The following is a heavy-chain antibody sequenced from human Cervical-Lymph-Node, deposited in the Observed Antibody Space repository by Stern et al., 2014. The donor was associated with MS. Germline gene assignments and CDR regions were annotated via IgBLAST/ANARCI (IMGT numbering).Heavy chain of an antibody. CDR1: GYIFTGYC. J-gene: IGHJ4*01. CDR3: ARGSGTAYDLRGDY. D-gene: IGHD3-3*01. CDR2: INPNSGGT. Sequence: QDQLVQSGAEARAPGASMKVSCKASGYIFTGYCLHWVRQAPGQGLEWLGWINPNSGGTNYAQNFQGRVTMTRDTSISTAYMELRWLGSADTAVYYCARGSGTAYDLRGDYWGQGTLVTVSS. V-gene: IGHV1-2*02.